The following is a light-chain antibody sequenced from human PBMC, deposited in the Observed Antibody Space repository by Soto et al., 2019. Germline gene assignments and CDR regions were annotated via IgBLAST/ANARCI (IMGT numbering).Light chain of an antibody. CDR3: QQYKDDAWT. J-gene: IGKJ1*01. V-gene: IGKV1-5*01. CDR2: DAS. CDR1: QRIDSY. Sequence: DIQLTQSPSTLSASVGDRVTITCRASQRIDSYLAWYQQKPGKAPKLLVYDASTLDGGVPSRCSGSGSATEFILTISSLQPDDFATYYCQQYKDDAWTFGQGTRVEIK.